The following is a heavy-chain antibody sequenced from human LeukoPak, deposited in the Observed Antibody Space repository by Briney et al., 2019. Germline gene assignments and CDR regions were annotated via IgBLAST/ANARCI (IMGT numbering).Heavy chain of an antibody. CDR3: AREDALDD. D-gene: IGHD2-8*01. CDR1: GFTVSTNC. Sequence: GGSLRLSCSASGFTVSTNCITWVRQAPGKGLEWVSVINTGGSTYYADSVKGRFTISRDNSKNTVYLQMKSVRAEDTAVYYCAREDALDDWGRGMLVTVSS. V-gene: IGHV3-53*01. CDR2: INTGGST. J-gene: IGHJ4*02.